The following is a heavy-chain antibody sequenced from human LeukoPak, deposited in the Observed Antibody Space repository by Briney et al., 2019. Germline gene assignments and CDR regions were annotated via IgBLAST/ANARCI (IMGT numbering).Heavy chain of an antibody. D-gene: IGHD3-22*01. V-gene: IGHV1-69*06. CDR2: IIPIFGTA. Sequence: VASVKVSCKASGGTFSSYAISWVRQAPGQGLEWMGRIIPIFGTANYAQKFQGRVTITADKSTSTAYMELSSLRSEDTAVYYRARDADPLTYYYDSSGYYFDYWGQGTLVTVSS. CDR1: GGTFSSYA. J-gene: IGHJ4*02. CDR3: ARDADPLTYYYDSSGYYFDY.